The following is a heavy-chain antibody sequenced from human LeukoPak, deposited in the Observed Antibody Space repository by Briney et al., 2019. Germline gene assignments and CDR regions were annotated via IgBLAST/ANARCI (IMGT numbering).Heavy chain of an antibody. CDR1: GFTFSSYW. V-gene: IGHV3-7*01. Sequence: GGSLRLSCAASGFTFSSYWMSWVRQAPGKGLEWVANIKQDGSAKYYVDSVKGRFTISRDNAKNSLYLQMSSLRVEDTAVYFCARARIAAPLLDYWGQGTLVTVSS. CDR2: IKQDGSAK. D-gene: IGHD6-13*01. CDR3: ARARIAAPLLDY. J-gene: IGHJ4*02.